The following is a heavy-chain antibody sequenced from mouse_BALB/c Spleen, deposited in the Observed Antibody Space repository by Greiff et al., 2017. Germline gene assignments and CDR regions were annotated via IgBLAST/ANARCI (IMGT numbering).Heavy chain of an antibody. V-gene: IGHV1-63*02. Sequence: VQLQQSGAELVRPGTSVKISCKASGYTFTNYWLGWVKQRPGHGLEWIGDIYPGGGYTNYNEKFKGKATLTADTSSSTAYMQLSSLTSEDSAVYFCARGEGYRAMDYWGQGTSVTVSS. D-gene: IGHD2-2*01. CDR1: GYTFTNYW. CDR2: IYPGGGYT. J-gene: IGHJ4*01. CDR3: ARGEGYRAMDY.